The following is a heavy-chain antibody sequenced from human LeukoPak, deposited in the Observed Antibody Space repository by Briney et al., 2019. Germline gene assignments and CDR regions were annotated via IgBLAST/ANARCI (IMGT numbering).Heavy chain of an antibody. D-gene: IGHD6-19*01. J-gene: IGHJ4*02. CDR1: GFTLSSNY. V-gene: IGHV3-66*01. Sequence: GGSLRLSCAASGFTLSSNYMSWVRQAPGKGLEWVSVIYSGGSTYYADSVKGRFTISRDNSKNTLYLQMNSLRAEDTAVYYCARAFTSVAGTYYFDYWGQGTLVTVSS. CDR3: ARAFTSVAGTYYFDY. CDR2: IYSGGST.